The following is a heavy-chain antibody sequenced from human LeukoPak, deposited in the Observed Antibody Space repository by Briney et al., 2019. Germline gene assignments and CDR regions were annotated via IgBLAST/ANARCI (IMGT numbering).Heavy chain of an antibody. CDR2: IWYDGSNK. Sequence: PGGSLRLSCAASGFTFSSYGMHWVRQAPGKGLEWVAVIWYDGSNKYYADSVKGRFTISRDNSKNTLYLQMNSLRAEGTAVYYCAKGAIPFDYWGQGTLVTVSS. V-gene: IGHV3-33*06. D-gene: IGHD2-2*02. CDR1: GFTFSSYG. CDR3: AKGAIPFDY. J-gene: IGHJ4*02.